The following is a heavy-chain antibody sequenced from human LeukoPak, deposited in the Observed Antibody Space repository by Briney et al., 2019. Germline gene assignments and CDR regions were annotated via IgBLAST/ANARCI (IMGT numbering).Heavy chain of an antibody. D-gene: IGHD3-16*01. Sequence: ASVKVSCKASGYTFTGYYMHWVRQAPGQGLEWMGWINPNSGGTNYAQKFQGRVTMTRDTSISTAYMELSRLRSDDTAAYYCARPLVPNRRRPEGGNFGFDPWGQGTLVTVSS. CDR1: GYTFTGYY. CDR2: INPNSGGT. J-gene: IGHJ5*02. V-gene: IGHV1-2*02. CDR3: ARPLVPNRRRPEGGNFGFDP.